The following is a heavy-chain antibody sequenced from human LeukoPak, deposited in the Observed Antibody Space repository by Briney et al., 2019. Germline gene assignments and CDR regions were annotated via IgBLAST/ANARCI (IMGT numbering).Heavy chain of an antibody. CDR2: LHTSGST. CDR1: GGSISSY. J-gene: IGHJ4*02. Sequence: PSETLSLTCTVSGGSISSYWSWIRQPAGEGLEWIGRLHTSGSTHYNPSLKSRVTMSVDTSKNQFSLKLSSVTAADTAVYYCARDFGYGDYFFDDWGQGTLVTVSS. D-gene: IGHD4-17*01. CDR3: ARDFGYGDYFFDD. V-gene: IGHV4-4*07.